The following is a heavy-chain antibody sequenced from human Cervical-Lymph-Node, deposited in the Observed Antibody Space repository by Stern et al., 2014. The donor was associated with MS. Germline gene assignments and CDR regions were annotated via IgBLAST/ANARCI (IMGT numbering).Heavy chain of an antibody. D-gene: IGHD2-2*01. V-gene: IGHV5-51*01. Sequence: MQLVQSGAEVQKPGESLRISCKGSGYSFTDFWVAWVRQMPGKGLEWMGIIYPGDSDPRYSPSFQGQFTISADKSVNTAYLQWRGLKDSDTAMYYCARLRSTSWFDLWGQGTQVTVSS. J-gene: IGHJ5*02. CDR1: GYSFTDFW. CDR3: ARLRSTSWFDL. CDR2: IYPGDSDP.